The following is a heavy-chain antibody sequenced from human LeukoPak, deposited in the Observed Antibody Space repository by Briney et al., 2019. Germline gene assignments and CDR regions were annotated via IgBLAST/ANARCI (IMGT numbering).Heavy chain of an antibody. CDR1: GGSISSYY. CDR2: IYYSGST. V-gene: IGHV4-59*01. CDR3: AREHYYDSSGFRFDP. Sequence: PSETLSLSCTDSGGSISSYYWSWIRQPPGKGLEWIGYIYYSGSTNYNPSLKSRVTISVDTSKNQFSLKLSSVTAADTAVYYCAREHYYDSSGFRFDPWGQGTLVTVSS. D-gene: IGHD3-22*01. J-gene: IGHJ5*02.